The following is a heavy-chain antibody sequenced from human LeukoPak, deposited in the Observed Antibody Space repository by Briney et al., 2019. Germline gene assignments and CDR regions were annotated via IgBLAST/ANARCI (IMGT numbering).Heavy chain of an antibody. V-gene: IGHV3-7*01. CDR3: ARVPFRATHAFDI. CDR1: EFIFSGYW. J-gene: IGHJ3*02. Sequence: GGSLRLSCAASEFIFSGYWMNWVRQAPGKGLEWVANIKQDGSEKQYVDSVRGRFTISRDNAKNSLYLRMNSLRVEDTAVYYCARVPFRATHAFDIWGQGTMVTVSS. D-gene: IGHD2-15*01. CDR2: IKQDGSEK.